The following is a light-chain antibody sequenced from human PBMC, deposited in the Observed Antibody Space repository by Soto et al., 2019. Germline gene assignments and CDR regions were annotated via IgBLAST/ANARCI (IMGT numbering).Light chain of an antibody. Sequence: EIVMTQSPATLSVSPGERATLSCRASQTVSSNLAWYQQKPGQAPRLLIYDASTRATGIPVRFRGSGSGTESTLTISSLQSEDSAVYYYHQYNNWLALTFGGGTKVEIK. CDR3: HQYNNWLALT. J-gene: IGKJ4*01. CDR1: QTVSSN. CDR2: DAS. V-gene: IGKV3-15*01.